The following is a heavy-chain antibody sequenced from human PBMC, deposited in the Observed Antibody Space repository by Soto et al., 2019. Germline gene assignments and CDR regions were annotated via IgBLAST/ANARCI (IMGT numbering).Heavy chain of an antibody. CDR1: GFTFSSYA. CDR3: ARDRRSWPDYYGMDV. CDR2: ISYDGSNK. Sequence: QVQLVESGGGVVQPGRSLRLSCAASGFTFSSYAMHWVRQAPGKGLEWVAVISYDGSNKCYADSVKGRFTISRDNSKNTLYLQMNSLRAEDTAVYYCARDRRSWPDYYGMDVWGQGTTVTVSS. V-gene: IGHV3-30-3*01. J-gene: IGHJ6*02.